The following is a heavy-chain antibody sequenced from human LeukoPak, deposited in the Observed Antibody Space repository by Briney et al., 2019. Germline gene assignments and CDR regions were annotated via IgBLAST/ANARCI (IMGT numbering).Heavy chain of an antibody. D-gene: IGHD3-3*01. CDR3: AKAYYDFWSGLDY. J-gene: IGHJ4*02. Sequence: GGSLRLSCVASGFTFDDYAMHWVRQAPGKGLEWVSAISGSGDSTYYADSVKGRFTISRDNSKNTLYLQMNSLRAEDTAVYYCAKAYYDFWSGLDYWGQGTLVTVSS. V-gene: IGHV3-23*01. CDR1: GFTFDDYA. CDR2: ISGSGDST.